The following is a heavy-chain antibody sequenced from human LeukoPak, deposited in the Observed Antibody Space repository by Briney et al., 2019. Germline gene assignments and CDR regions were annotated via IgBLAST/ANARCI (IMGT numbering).Heavy chain of an antibody. CDR1: GFTFSASP. CDR3: TTAIYSYDFWSGYPYGDY. Sequence: GGSLRLSCTASGFTFSASPIHWVRQASGKGLEWVGRIKSKTDGGTTDYAAPVKGRFTISRDDSKNTLYLQMNSLKTEDTAVYYCTTAIYSYDFWSGYPYGDYWGQGTLVTVSS. D-gene: IGHD3-3*01. V-gene: IGHV3-15*01. CDR2: IKSKTDGGTT. J-gene: IGHJ4*02.